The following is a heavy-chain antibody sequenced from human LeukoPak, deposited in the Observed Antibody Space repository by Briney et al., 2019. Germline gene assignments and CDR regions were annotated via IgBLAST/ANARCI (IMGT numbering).Heavy chain of an antibody. D-gene: IGHD5-12*01. J-gene: IGHJ4*02. V-gene: IGHV4-4*07. CDR2: IYNSGRT. CDR1: GGSISSYY. CDR3: AREGGRRIVATQLDY. Sequence: SETLSLTCTVSGGSISSYYWSWIRQPAGKGLEWIGRIYNSGRTNYNPSLKSRVTISVDTSKNQFSLKLSSVTAADTAMYYCAREGGRRIVATQLDYWGQGTLVTVSS.